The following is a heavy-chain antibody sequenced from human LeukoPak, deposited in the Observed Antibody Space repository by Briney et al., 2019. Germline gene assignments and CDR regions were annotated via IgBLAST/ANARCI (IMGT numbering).Heavy chain of an antibody. CDR2: ISGSSGST. J-gene: IGHJ4*02. V-gene: IGHV3-23*01. Sequence: GGSLRLSCAASGFTFSSYAMNWVRQAPGKGLEWVSVISGSSGSTYYAGSVKGRFTISRDNSKNTLYLQMNSLRAEDTAVYYCAKSLGLVTYYFDYWGQGTLVTVSS. D-gene: IGHD3-9*01. CDR1: GFTFSSYA. CDR3: AKSLGLVTYYFDY.